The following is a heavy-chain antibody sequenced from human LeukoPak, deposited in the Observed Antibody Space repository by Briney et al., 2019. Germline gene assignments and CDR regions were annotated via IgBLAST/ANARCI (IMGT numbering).Heavy chain of an antibody. CDR1: GFTVSSSY. J-gene: IGHJ4*02. Sequence: GGSLRLSCAASGFTVSSSYMNWVRQAPGKGLEWVSVIYSGGSTYYADSVKGRFTISRDNSKNTLYLQMNSLRAEDTAVYYCARGATVGIFGARKYWGQGTLVTVSS. V-gene: IGHV3-66*01. CDR3: ARGATVGIFGARKY. CDR2: IYSGGST. D-gene: IGHD3-3*01.